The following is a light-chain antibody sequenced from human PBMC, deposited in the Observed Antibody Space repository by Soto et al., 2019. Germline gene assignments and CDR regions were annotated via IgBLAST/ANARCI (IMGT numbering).Light chain of an antibody. CDR3: QQYGSSAWT. J-gene: IGKJ1*01. Sequence: EIVLTQSPGTLSLSPGERATLSCRASQSVSSSYLAWYQQKPGQAPRLLIYGASSRASGVPDRFSGSGSGTDFTLTFNSLEPEDFAVYYCQQYGSSAWTFGQGTRVEI. CDR1: QSVSSSY. V-gene: IGKV3-20*01. CDR2: GAS.